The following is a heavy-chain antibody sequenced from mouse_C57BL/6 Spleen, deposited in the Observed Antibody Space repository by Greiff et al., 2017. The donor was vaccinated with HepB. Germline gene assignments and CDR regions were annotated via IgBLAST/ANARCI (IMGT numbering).Heavy chain of an antibody. CDR1: GFTFSSYG. J-gene: IGHJ1*03. CDR3: ARQGYYGSSYVGNWYFDV. Sequence: EVQLQESGGDLVKPGGSLKLSCAASGFTFSSYGMSWVRQTPDKRLEWAATISSGGSYTYYPDSVKGRFTISRDNAKNTLYLQMSSLKSEDTAMYYCARQGYYGSSYVGNWYFDVWGTGTTVTVSS. CDR2: ISSGGSYT. D-gene: IGHD1-1*01. V-gene: IGHV5-6*01.